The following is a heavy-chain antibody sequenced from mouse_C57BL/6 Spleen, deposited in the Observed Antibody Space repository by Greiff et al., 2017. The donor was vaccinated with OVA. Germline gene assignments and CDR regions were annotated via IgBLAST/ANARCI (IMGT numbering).Heavy chain of an antibody. CDR1: DYTFTSYW. V-gene: IGHV1-55*01. D-gene: IGHD1-1*02. J-gene: IGHJ4*01. CDR2: IYTGSGST. CDR3: ARWIYGSSYAMDY. Sequence: QVQLQQPGAELVKPGASVKMSCKASDYTFTSYWITWVKQRPGQGLEWIGDIYTGSGSTNYNEKFKIKATLTVATSASTAYMQLSSLTSEDFAVYYCARWIYGSSYAMDYWGQGTSVTVSS.